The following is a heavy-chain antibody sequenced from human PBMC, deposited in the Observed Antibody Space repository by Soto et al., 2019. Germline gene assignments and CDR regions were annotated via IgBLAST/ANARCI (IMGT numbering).Heavy chain of an antibody. CDR2: IMPIFRAP. CDR3: ASWLKGPDIGNYYYGMDV. Sequence: QVQLVQSGAEVKKPGSSVKVSCKASGGAFSDYAFSWVRQAPGQGLEWLGGIMPIFRAPDYAQKFQGRVTITADEFTRTAYMGMYSLRSEDTAVYYCASWLKGPDIGNYYYGMDVW. CDR1: GGAFSDYA. D-gene: IGHD2-15*01. V-gene: IGHV1-69*12. J-gene: IGHJ6*01.